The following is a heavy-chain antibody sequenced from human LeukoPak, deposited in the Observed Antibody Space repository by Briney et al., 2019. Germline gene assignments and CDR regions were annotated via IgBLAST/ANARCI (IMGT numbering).Heavy chain of an antibody. V-gene: IGHV3-7*01. CDR2: IKRDGSEK. CDR3: ARDRRYYYDSSGYYFDY. CDR1: GFTFSSYW. Sequence: GGSLRLSCAASGFTFSSYWMSWVRQAPGKGLEWVANIKRDGSEKYYVDSVKGRFTISRDNAKNSLYLQMNSLRAEDTAVYYCARDRRYYYDSSGYYFDYWGQGTLVTVSS. J-gene: IGHJ4*02. D-gene: IGHD3-22*01.